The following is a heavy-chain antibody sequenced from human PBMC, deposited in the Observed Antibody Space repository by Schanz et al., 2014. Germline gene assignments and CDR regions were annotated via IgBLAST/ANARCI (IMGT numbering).Heavy chain of an antibody. CDR2: INSDGSTT. J-gene: IGHJ6*02. CDR1: GYTFSDHF. V-gene: IGHV3-74*02. Sequence: VQLVESGGGLVKPGGSLRLSCAASGYTFSDHFMDWVRQAPGKGLVWVSRINSDGSTTIYADSVKGRFTISRDNAKNTLYLQMNSLRAEDTAVYYCARPLGPNYYYYGLDVWGQGTTVTVSS. CDR3: ARPLGPNYYYYGLDV.